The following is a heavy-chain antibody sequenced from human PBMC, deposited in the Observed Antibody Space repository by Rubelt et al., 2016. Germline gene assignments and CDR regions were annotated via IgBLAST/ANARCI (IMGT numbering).Heavy chain of an antibody. D-gene: IGHD2-8*01. J-gene: IGHJ6*03. CDR3: ARAKWPQGILMDV. CDR2: GGST. Sequence: GGSTYYADSVKGRFTISRDNSENTLYLQMNSLRDEDTAVYYCARAKWPQGILMDVWGKGTTVTVSS. V-gene: IGHV3-23*01.